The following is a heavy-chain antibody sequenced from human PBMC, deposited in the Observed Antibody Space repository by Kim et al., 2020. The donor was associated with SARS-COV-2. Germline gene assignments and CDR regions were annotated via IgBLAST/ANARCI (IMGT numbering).Heavy chain of an antibody. D-gene: IGHD6-13*01. V-gene: IGHV3-21*01. CDR3: AREGAPYSSSSVAFDC. CDR2: ISSSSSYI. CDR1: GFTFSSYS. Sequence: GGSLRLSCAASGFTFSSYSMNWVRQAPGKGLEWVSSISSSSSYIYYADSVKGRFTISRDNAKNSLYLQMNSLRAEDTAVYYCAREGAPYSSSSVAFDCWGQGTLVTVSS. J-gene: IGHJ4*02.